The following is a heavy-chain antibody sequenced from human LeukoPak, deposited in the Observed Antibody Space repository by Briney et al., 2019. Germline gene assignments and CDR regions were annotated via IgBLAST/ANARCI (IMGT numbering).Heavy chain of an antibody. CDR2: INHSGST. J-gene: IGHJ2*01. D-gene: IGHD5-18*01. V-gene: IGHV4-34*01. Sequence: SETLSLTCAVYGGSFSGYYWSWIRQPSGKGLEWIGEINHSGSTNYNPSLKSRVTISVDTSKNQFSLKLSSVTAADTAVYYCARGALQLWSYPLRTYWYFDLWGRGTLVTVSS. CDR1: GGSFSGYY. CDR3: ARGALQLWSYPLRTYWYFDL.